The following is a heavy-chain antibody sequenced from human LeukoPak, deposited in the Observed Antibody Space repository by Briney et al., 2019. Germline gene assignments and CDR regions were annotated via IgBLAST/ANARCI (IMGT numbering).Heavy chain of an antibody. D-gene: IGHD3-16*01. CDR1: GFSFSSFA. V-gene: IGHV3-23*01. CDR2: ISASAGST. J-gene: IGHJ4*02. CDR3: AKDTPGGIGLFDY. Sequence: GGSLRLSCAASGFSFSSFAMSWVRQAPGKGLEWVSGISASAGSTYYAASVKGRFTISRDNSKNTLYLQMNSLRAEDTAVYYCAKDTPGGIGLFDYWGQGTLVTVSS.